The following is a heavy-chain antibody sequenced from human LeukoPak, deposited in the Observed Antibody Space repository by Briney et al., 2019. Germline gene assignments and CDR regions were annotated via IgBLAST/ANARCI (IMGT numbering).Heavy chain of an antibody. CDR3: ARDRRVHRSGYSSGWYHI. CDR2: IYYSGST. Sequence: SETLSLTCTVSGGSISSGGYYWSWIRQHPGKGLEWIGYIYYSGSTYYNPSLKSQVTISVDTSKNQFSLKLSSVTAADTAVYYCARDRRVHRSGYSSGWYHIWGQGTLVTVSS. J-gene: IGHJ4*02. D-gene: IGHD6-19*01. CDR1: GGSISSGGYY. V-gene: IGHV4-31*01.